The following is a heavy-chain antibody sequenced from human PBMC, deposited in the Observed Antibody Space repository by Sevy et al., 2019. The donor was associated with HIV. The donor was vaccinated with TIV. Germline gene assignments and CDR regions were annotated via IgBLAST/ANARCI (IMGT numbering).Heavy chain of an antibody. CDR1: GFSFNSYD. V-gene: IGHV3-21*04. Sequence: GGSLRLSCAASGFSFNSYDMNWVRQAPGKGLEWVSSISSVSTIIYYGDSVRVRFSISRDNSKNSLYLQMNSLRAEDTDVYYCANGYNYYYYGMDVWGQGTTVTVSS. CDR3: ANGYNYYYYGMDV. CDR2: ISSVSTII. J-gene: IGHJ6*02. D-gene: IGHD5-12*01.